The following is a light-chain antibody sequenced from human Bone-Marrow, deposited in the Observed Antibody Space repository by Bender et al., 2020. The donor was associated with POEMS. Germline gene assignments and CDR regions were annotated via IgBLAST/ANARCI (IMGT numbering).Light chain of an antibody. Sequence: QSALTQPASVSGSPGQSITISCTGTSNDVGNYNLVSWYQQHPGKAPKLIIFEVTKRPSGVSARFSGSKSGNAASLTISGLQSDDEADYYCCSYEDRATVLFGGGTTLTVL. CDR2: EVT. J-gene: IGLJ2*01. V-gene: IGLV2-23*02. CDR1: SNDVGNYNL. CDR3: CSYEDRATVL.